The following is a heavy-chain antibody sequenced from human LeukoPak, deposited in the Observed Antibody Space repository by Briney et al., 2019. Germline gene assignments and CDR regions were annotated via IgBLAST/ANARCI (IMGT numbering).Heavy chain of an antibody. CDR1: GGAISSYY. CDR3: ASHSSPRAAFTV. J-gene: IGHJ3*01. Sequence: PSETLSLTCTVSGGAISSYYWSWIRQPPGKGLEWIGYIYYSGSTNHNPSLKSRVTMSVDTSRNQFSLKLTSVTAADTAVYYCASHSSPRAAFTVWGQGTMVTCSP. CDR2: IYYSGST. D-gene: IGHD6-13*01. V-gene: IGHV4-59*08.